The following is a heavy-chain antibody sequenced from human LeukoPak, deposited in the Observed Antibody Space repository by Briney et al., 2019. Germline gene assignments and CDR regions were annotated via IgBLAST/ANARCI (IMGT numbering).Heavy chain of an antibody. J-gene: IGHJ4*02. D-gene: IGHD3-22*01. V-gene: IGHV4-39*01. CDR2: IYYSGST. Sequence: SETLSLTCTVSGGSISSSSYYWGWIRQPPGKGLEWIGSIYYSGSTYYNPSLKSRVTISVDTSKNQFSLKLSSVTAADTAVYYCARLYDSSGYSIYRGQETLVTVSS. CDR1: GGSISSSSYY. CDR3: ARLYDSSGYSIY.